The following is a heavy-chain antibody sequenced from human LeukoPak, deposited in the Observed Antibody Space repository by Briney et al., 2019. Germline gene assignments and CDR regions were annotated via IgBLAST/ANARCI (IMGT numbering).Heavy chain of an antibody. CDR3: AKDSYDYDLTLFDY. CDR2: ISWNSGSI. Sequence: SLRLSCTASGFTFDDYAMHWVRQAPGKGLEWVSGISWNSGSIGYADSVKGRFTISRDNAKNSLYLQMNSLRAEDTALYYCAKDSYDYDLTLFDYWGQGTLVTVSS. V-gene: IGHV3-9*01. D-gene: IGHD3-3*01. J-gene: IGHJ4*02. CDR1: GFTFDDYA.